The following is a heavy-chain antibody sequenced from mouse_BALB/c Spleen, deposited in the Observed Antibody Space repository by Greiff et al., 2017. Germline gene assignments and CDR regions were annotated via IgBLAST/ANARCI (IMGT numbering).Heavy chain of an antibody. Sequence: EVQLVESGGGLVQPGGSLRLSCATSGFTFTDYYMSWVRQPPGKALEWLGFIRNKANGYTTEYSASVKGRFTISRDNSQSILYLQMNTLRAEDSATYYCARDSSGYEKPAWFAYWGQGTLVTVSA. CDR3: ARDSSGYEKPAWFAY. D-gene: IGHD3-1*01. CDR1: GFTFTDYY. V-gene: IGHV7-3*02. J-gene: IGHJ3*01. CDR2: IRNKANGYTT.